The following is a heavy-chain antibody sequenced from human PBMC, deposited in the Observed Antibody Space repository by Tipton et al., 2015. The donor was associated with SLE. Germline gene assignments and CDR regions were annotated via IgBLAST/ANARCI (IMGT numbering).Heavy chain of an antibody. CDR2: IKEDGSEK. CDR3: ARRAAPDRYDSGWGWYFDL. Sequence: GSLRLSCAASAFRFSSYWMNWVRQGPGKGLEWVTSIKEDGSEKYYVDSVKGRFTISRDNAKNSLYLQMNSLRAEDTAVYYCARRAAPDRYDSGWGWYFDLWGRGTLVTVSS. V-gene: IGHV3-7*01. CDR1: AFRFSSYW. J-gene: IGHJ2*01. D-gene: IGHD3-22*01.